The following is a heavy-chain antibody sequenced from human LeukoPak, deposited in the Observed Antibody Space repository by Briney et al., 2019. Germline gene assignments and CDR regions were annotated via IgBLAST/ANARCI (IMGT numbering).Heavy chain of an antibody. CDR1: GFTFSSYG. V-gene: IGHV3-30*02. Sequence: GGSLRLSCAASGFTFSSYGMYWVRQAPGKGLEWVAFIRYDGSNKYYADSVKGRFTISRDNSKNTLYLQMNSLRAEDTAVYYCARVEGSGSYYYSFNWGQGTLVTVSS. CDR3: ARVEGSGSYYYSFN. D-gene: IGHD3-10*01. CDR2: IRYDGSNK. J-gene: IGHJ4*02.